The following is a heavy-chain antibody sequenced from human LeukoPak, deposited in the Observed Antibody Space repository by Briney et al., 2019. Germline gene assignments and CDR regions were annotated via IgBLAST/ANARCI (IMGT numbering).Heavy chain of an antibody. CDR2: ISDNGVST. CDR3: AKSTIGYYDTGGYPD. V-gene: IGHV3-23*01. CDR1: GFTFSSYA. J-gene: IGHJ4*02. D-gene: IGHD3-22*01. Sequence: GRSLRLSCAASGFTFSSYAMSWVRQAPGKGLEWVSAISDNGVSTYYADSVKGRFTISRENSKNTLYLQMNSLRAEDTALYYCAKSTIGYYDTGGYPDWGQGTLVTVSS.